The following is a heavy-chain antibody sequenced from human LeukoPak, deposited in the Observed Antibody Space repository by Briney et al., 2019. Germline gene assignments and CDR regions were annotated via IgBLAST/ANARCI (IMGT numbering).Heavy chain of an antibody. CDR1: GFTFSDYY. V-gene: IGHV3-23*01. CDR2: ISGSGGST. CDR3: AKCVRAVIGNDRPLSGFDY. D-gene: IGHD3-16*02. J-gene: IGHJ4*02. Sequence: GGSLRLSCAASGFTFSDYYMSWIRQAPGKGLEWVSAISGSGGSTYYADSVKGRFTISRDNSKNTLYLQMNSLRAEDTAIYYCAKCVRAVIGNDRPLSGFDYWGQGTLVTVSS.